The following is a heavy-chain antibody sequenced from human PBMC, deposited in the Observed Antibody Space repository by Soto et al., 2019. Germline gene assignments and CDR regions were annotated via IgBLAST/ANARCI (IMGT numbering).Heavy chain of an antibody. CDR2: ISAYNGNT. J-gene: IGHJ4*02. Sequence: ASVNVSCKSSGYTFTSYGISWVRQAPGQGLEWMGWISAYNGNTNYAQKLQGRVTMTTDTSTSTAYMELRSLRSDDTAVYYCASGYCSSTSCSIDYWGQGTLVTVSS. CDR1: GYTFTSYG. V-gene: IGHV1-18*01. CDR3: ASGYCSSTSCSIDY. D-gene: IGHD2-2*01.